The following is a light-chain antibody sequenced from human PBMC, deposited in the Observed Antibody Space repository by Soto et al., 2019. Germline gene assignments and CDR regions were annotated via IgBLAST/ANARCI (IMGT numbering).Light chain of an antibody. J-gene: IGKJ2*01. CDR3: QQRSNWTRYT. CDR1: QSVSSY. V-gene: IGKV3-11*01. CDR2: DAS. Sequence: EIVLTQSPATLSLSPGERATLSCRASQSVSSYLAWYQQKPGQAPRLLIYDASNRATGITAMFSGSGSGTDFTLIISSLEPEDFAVYYCQQRSNWTRYTCGQATKLEIK.